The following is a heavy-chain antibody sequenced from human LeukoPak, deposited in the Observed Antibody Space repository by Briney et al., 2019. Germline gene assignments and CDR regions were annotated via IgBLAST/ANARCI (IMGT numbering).Heavy chain of an antibody. CDR2: IKGDGGST. CDR3: ARGLPNYYGMDV. Sequence: GGSLRLSCAASGFTFSSYSMNWVRQAPGKGLVWVSRIKGDGGSTNYADSVRGRFTISRDNAKNTVYLQMNSLRTEDTAVYYCARGLPNYYGMDVWGQGTTVTVSS. V-gene: IGHV3-74*01. J-gene: IGHJ6*02. CDR1: GFTFSSYS.